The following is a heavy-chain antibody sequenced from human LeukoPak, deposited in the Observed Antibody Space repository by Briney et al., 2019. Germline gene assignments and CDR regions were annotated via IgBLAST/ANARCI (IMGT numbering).Heavy chain of an antibody. CDR3: ARGGGGLLWFGELWEKTLFDY. CDR1: GGSISSGGYY. Sequence: SQTLSLTCTVSGGSISSGGYYWSWIRQHPGKGLEWIGYIYYSGSTYYNPSLKSRVTISVDTSKNQFSLKLSSVTAADTAVYYCARGGGGLLWFGELWEKTLFDYWGQGTLVTVSS. V-gene: IGHV4-31*03. CDR2: IYYSGST. D-gene: IGHD3-10*01. J-gene: IGHJ4*02.